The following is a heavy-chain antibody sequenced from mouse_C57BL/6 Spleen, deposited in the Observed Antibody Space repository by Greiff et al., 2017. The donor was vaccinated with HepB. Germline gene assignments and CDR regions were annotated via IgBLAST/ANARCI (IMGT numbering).Heavy chain of an antibody. J-gene: IGHJ2*01. D-gene: IGHD1-2*01. CDR1: GYTFTSYW. CDR3: ARGITTASFDY. CDR2: IDPSDSYT. Sequence: QVQLQQPGAELVMPGASVKLSCKASGYTFTSYWMHWVKQRPGQGLEWIGEIDPSDSYTNYNQKFKGKSTLTVDKSSSTAYMQLSSLTSEDSAVYYCARGITTASFDYWGQGTTLTVSS. V-gene: IGHV1-69*01.